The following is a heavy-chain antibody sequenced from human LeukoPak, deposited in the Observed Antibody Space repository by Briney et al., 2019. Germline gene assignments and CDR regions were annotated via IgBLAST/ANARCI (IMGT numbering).Heavy chain of an antibody. Sequence: SVKLSCNASGYTFTCYYMHWVRQAPGQGLEWMGWINPNSGGTNYAQKFQARVTMTRDTSISTAYLELSRLRSDDTAVYYCAREKLAAAGPRGWFDPWGQGTLVTVSS. CDR3: AREKLAAAGPRGWFDP. J-gene: IGHJ5*02. CDR2: INPNSGGT. CDR1: GYTFTCYY. D-gene: IGHD6-13*01. V-gene: IGHV1-2*02.